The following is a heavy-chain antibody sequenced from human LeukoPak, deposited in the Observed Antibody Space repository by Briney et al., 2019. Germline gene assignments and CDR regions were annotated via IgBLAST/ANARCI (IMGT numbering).Heavy chain of an antibody. J-gene: IGHJ6*02. Sequence: SETLSLTCSVSGGPISNYYWSWIRQPPGKGLEWIGYIYYSGSTNYNPSLKSRVTISVDTSKNQFSLKLSSVTAADTAVYYCARIPYLYYYGMDVWGQGTTVTVSS. CDR3: ARIPYLYYYGMDV. CDR2: IYYSGST. V-gene: IGHV4-59*01. CDR1: GGPISNYY.